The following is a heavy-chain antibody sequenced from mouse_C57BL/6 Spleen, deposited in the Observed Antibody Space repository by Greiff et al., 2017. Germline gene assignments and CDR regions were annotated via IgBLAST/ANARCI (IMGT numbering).Heavy chain of an antibody. CDR1: GYTFTSYW. V-gene: IGHV1-64*01. D-gene: IGHD1-1*01. J-gene: IGHJ3*01. CDR3: ANYYGSSRFAY. CDR2: IHPNSGST. Sequence: VQLQQPGAELVKPGASVKLSCKASGYTFTSYWMHWVKQRPGQGLEWIGMIHPNSGSTNYNEKFKSKATLTVDKSSSTAYMQLSSLTSEDSAVSYCANYYGSSRFAYWGQGTLVTVSA.